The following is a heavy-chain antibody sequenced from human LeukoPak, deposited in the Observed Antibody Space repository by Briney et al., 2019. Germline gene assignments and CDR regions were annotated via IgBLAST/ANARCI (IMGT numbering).Heavy chain of an antibody. D-gene: IGHD5-18*01. CDR3: ARDRRGYSYESWQAYDAFDI. V-gene: IGHV3-30*04. CDR1: GFTFSNYA. CDR2: ISHDGSDK. J-gene: IGHJ3*02. Sequence: GGSLRLSCAASGFTFSNYAMHWVRQAPGKGLEWVAVISHDGSDKYYADSVKGRFSISRDNAKNSLYLQMNSLRAEDTAVYYCARDRRGYSYESWQAYDAFDIWGQGTMVTVSS.